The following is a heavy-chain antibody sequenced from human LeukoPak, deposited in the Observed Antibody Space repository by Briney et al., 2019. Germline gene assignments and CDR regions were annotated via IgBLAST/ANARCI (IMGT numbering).Heavy chain of an antibody. CDR2: IYSGGST. J-gene: IGHJ5*02. CDR3: ARMNYYGSGSSSNWFDP. V-gene: IGHV3-53*01. Sequence: GGSLSLSCAASGFTVSRNYMSWVRQAPGKGLEWVSVIYSGGSTYYADSVKGRFTISRDNSKNTLYLQMNSLRAEDTAVYYCARMNYYGSGSSSNWFDPWGQGTLVTVSS. CDR1: GFTVSRNY. D-gene: IGHD3-10*01.